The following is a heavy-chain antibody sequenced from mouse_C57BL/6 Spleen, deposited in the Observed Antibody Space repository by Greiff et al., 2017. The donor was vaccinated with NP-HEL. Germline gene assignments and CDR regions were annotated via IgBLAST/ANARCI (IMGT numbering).Heavy chain of an antibody. CDR2: IYPGDGDT. D-gene: IGHD1-1*01. Sequence: VQLQQSGAELVKPGASVKISCKASGYAFSSYWMNWVKQRPGKGLEWIGQIYPGDGDTNYNGKFKGKATMTADKSSSTAYMQLSSLTSEDSAVYFCARRGGTVGFDYWGQGTTLTVSS. V-gene: IGHV1-80*01. J-gene: IGHJ2*01. CDR3: ARRGGTVGFDY. CDR1: GYAFSSYW.